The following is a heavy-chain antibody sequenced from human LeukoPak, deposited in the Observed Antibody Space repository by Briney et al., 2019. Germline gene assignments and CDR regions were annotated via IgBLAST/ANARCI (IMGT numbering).Heavy chain of an antibody. CDR1: GYSVSSGYY. CDR3: ASRRVGATTHHFDY. Sequence: SETLSLTCAVSGYSVSSGYYWGWIRQPPGKGLEWIGSIHHSGGTYYNPSLKSRVTISVDTSKNQFSLKLSSVTAADTAVYYCASRRVGATTHHFDYWGQGTLVTVSS. CDR2: IHHSGGT. V-gene: IGHV4-38-2*01. J-gene: IGHJ4*02. D-gene: IGHD1-26*01.